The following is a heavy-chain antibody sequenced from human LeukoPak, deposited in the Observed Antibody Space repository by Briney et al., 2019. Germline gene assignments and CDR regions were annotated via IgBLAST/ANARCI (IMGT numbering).Heavy chain of an antibody. J-gene: IGHJ4*02. D-gene: IGHD5-12*01. CDR1: GGSISSSSYY. V-gene: IGHV4-39*07. CDR3: ARSHALYSGPSGYFDY. CDR2: IYYSGST. Sequence: SETLSLTCTVSGGSISSSSYYWGWIRQPPGKGLEWIGSIYYSGSTYYNPSLKSRVTISVDTSKNQFSLKLSSVTAADTAVYYCARSHALYSGPSGYFDYWGQGTLVTVSS.